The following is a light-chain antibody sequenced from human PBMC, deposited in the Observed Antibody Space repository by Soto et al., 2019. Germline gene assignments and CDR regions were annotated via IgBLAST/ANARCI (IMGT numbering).Light chain of an antibody. CDR1: QGISSY. J-gene: IGKJ2*01. Sequence: DIQLTQSPSFLSASVGDRVTITCWASQGISSYLAWYQQKPGKAPKLLIYAASTLQSGVPSSFSGSGSGTEFTLTISSLQPEDFATYYCQQLNSYPLYTFGQGTKLEIK. V-gene: IGKV1-9*01. CDR2: AAS. CDR3: QQLNSYPLYT.